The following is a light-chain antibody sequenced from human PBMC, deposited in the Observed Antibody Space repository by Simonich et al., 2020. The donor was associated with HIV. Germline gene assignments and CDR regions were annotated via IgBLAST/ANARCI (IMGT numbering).Light chain of an antibody. J-gene: IGKJ4*01. CDR2: AAS. CDR3: QQYNDYPLT. V-gene: IGKV1-16*02. Sequence: DIQMTQSPSSLSASVGDRVTITCRASQGIRIDLAWFQQKPGKAPKSLIYAASRLHSGVPSKFSGSGSGTDFTLTISSLQPEDFATYYCQQYNDYPLTFGGGTKVEIK. CDR1: QGIRID.